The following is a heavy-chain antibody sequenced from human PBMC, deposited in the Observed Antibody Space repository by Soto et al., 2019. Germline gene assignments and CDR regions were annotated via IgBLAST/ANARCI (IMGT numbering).Heavy chain of an antibody. V-gene: IGHV3-30-3*01. CDR3: ARDVYYDSSGYHPFDY. CDR2: ISYDGSNK. D-gene: IGHD3-22*01. CDR1: GFTFSSYA. Sequence: GGSLRLSCTASGFTFSSYAMHWVRQAPGKGLEWVAVISYDGSNKYYTDSVKGRFTISRDNSKNTLYLQMNSLRAEDTAVYYCARDVYYDSSGYHPFDYWGQGTLVTVSS. J-gene: IGHJ4*02.